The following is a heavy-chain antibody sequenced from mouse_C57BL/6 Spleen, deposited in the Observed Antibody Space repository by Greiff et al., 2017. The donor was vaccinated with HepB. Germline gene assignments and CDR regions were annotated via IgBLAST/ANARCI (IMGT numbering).Heavy chain of an antibody. CDR2: IHPNSGST. CDR3: ARLGYGLFDY. V-gene: IGHV1-64*01. CDR1: GYTFTSYW. J-gene: IGHJ2*01. D-gene: IGHD2-10*02. Sequence: QVQLKQPGAELVKPGASVKLSCKASGYTFTSYWMHWVKQRPGQGLEWIGMIHPNSGSTNYNEKFKSKATLTVDKSSSTAYMQLSILTSEDSAVYYCARLGYGLFDYWGQGTTLTVSS.